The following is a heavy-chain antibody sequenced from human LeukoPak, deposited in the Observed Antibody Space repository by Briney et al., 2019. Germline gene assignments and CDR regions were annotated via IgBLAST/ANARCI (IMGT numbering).Heavy chain of an antibody. CDR1: GGSISSGSYY. J-gene: IGHJ4*02. CDR3: ARENRGREAGVPYYFDY. Sequence: PSETLSLTCTVSGGSISSGSYYWSWIRQPAGRGLEWIGRIYTSGSTNYHPSLKSRVTISVDTSKNQFSLKLSSVTAADTAVYYCARENRGREAGVPYYFDYWGQGTLVTVSS. CDR2: IYTSGST. V-gene: IGHV4-61*02. D-gene: IGHD3-10*01.